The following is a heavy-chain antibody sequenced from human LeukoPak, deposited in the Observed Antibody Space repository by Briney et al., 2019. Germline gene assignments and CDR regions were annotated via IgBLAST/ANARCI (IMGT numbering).Heavy chain of an antibody. CDR3: TGGSDKVLSGEYYYYMDV. Sequence: GGSLRLPCAASGFTFSDYYMSWIRQAPGKGLEWVSYISSSGSTIYYADSVKGRFTISRDNAKNSLYLQMHSLRAEDTAVYYCTGGSDKVLSGEYYYYMDVWGTGTTVTVSS. D-gene: IGHD2/OR15-2a*01. V-gene: IGHV3-11*04. CDR1: GFTFSDYY. CDR2: ISSSGSTI. J-gene: IGHJ6*03.